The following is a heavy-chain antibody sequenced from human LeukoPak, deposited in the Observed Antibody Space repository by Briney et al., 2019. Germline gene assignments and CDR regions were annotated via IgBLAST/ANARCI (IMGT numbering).Heavy chain of an antibody. Sequence: PGGSLRLSCAASGFTFSSYWMTWVRQAPGKGLEWVANTKQDGSEKYYVDSVKGRFTIFRDNAKNSLYLQMNSLRAEDTAVYYRARVLDSSSCRYQAFSYWGQGTLVTLSS. CDR1: GFTFSSYW. J-gene: IGHJ4*02. D-gene: IGHD3-22*01. V-gene: IGHV3-7*01. CDR3: ARVLDSSSCRYQAFSY. CDR2: TKQDGSEK.